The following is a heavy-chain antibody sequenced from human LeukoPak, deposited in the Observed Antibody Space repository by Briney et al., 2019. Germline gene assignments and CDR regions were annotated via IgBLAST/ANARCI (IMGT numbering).Heavy chain of an antibody. CDR3: ARGLYPDYYVSSGSSPPEH. Sequence: GGSLRLSCAASGFTFSSYSMNWVRQAPGKGLEWVSSISSSGSYIYYADSMQGRFTIYRDNSKNSLFLQMNSLRAEDTAVYYCARGLYPDYYVSSGSSPPEHWGQGTLVTVSS. V-gene: IGHV3-21*01. J-gene: IGHJ1*01. D-gene: IGHD3-22*01. CDR1: GFTFSSYS. CDR2: ISSSGSYI.